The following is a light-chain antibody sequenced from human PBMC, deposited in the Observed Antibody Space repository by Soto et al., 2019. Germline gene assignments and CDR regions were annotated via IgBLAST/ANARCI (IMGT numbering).Light chain of an antibody. CDR1: SSDVGGYNY. CDR3: SSYTSSIAYV. CDR2: EVS. V-gene: IGLV2-14*01. J-gene: IGLJ1*01. Sequence: QSVLTQPASVSGYTGQSITISCTGTSSDVGGYNYVSWYQQHPGKAPKLMIYEVSNRPSGVSNRFSGSKSGNTASLTISGLQAEDEADYYCSSYTSSIAYVFGAGTKVTVL.